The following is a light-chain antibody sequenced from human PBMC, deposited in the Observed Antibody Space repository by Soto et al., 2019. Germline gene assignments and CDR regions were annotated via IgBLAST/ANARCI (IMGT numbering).Light chain of an antibody. V-gene: IGKV2-24*01. CDR1: QSLVYSDGNTY. CDR2: QVS. J-gene: IGKJ1*01. Sequence: DIVLTQTPLSSPVTLGQPASISCRSSQSLVYSDGNTYLSWLQQRPGQPPRLLIYQVSNRFSGVPARFSGSGAGTDFTLKISRVEAEDVGVYYCMQFAHFPRTFGQGTKVEIK. CDR3: MQFAHFPRT.